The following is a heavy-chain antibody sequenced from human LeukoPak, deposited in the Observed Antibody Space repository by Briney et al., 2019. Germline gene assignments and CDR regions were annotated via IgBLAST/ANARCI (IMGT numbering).Heavy chain of an antibody. CDR1: GGSISSYY. V-gene: IGHV4-59*01. CDR2: IYYSGST. CDR3: ARGVEYSSSSGLGY. Sequence: SETLSLTCTVSGGSISSYYWSWIRQPPGKGLEWIGYIYYSGSTNYNPSLKSRVTISVDTSKNQFSLKLGSVTAADTALYYCARGVEYSSSSGLGYWGQRTLVTVSS. J-gene: IGHJ4*02. D-gene: IGHD6-6*01.